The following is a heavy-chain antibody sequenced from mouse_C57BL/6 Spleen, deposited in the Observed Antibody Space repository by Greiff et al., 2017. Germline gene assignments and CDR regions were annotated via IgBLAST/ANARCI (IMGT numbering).Heavy chain of an antibody. CDR2: IYPGSGST. V-gene: IGHV1-55*01. Sequence: QVQLQQPGAELVKPGASVKMSCKASGYTFTSYWITWVKQRPGQGLEWIGDIYPGSGSTNYNEKFKSKATLTVETSSSTAYMQLSSLTSEDSAVYYCARGDYDGSSSCYFDYWGQGTTLTVSS. CDR1: GYTFTSYW. CDR3: ARGDYDGSSSCYFDY. D-gene: IGHD1-1*01. J-gene: IGHJ2*01.